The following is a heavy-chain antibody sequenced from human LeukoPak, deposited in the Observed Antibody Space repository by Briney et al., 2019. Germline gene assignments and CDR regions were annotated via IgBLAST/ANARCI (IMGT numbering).Heavy chain of an antibody. D-gene: IGHD2-2*01. Sequence: GESLKISCAASGFTFSRYGMHWVRQAPGKGLEWVAVIWSDGNNKEHGDSVKGGFTISRDNSKNTLYLQMNSLRAEDTAMYYCARDYCSSISCMDAWGQGTTVTVSS. J-gene: IGHJ6*02. CDR3: ARDYCSSISCMDA. CDR1: GFTFSRYG. CDR2: IWSDGNNK. V-gene: IGHV3-33*01.